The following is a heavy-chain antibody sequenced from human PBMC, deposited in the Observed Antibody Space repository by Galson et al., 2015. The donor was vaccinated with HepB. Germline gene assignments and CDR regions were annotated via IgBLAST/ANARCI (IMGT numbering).Heavy chain of an antibody. Sequence: SVKVSCKASGGTFSSYAISWVRQAPGQGLEWMGGIIPIFGTANYAQKFQGRVTITADESTSTAYMELGSLRSEDTAVYYCARLGIAVAGTGYFDYWGQGTLVTVSS. CDR1: GGTFSSYA. D-gene: IGHD6-19*01. J-gene: IGHJ4*02. CDR3: ARLGIAVAGTGYFDY. V-gene: IGHV1-69*13. CDR2: IIPIFGTA.